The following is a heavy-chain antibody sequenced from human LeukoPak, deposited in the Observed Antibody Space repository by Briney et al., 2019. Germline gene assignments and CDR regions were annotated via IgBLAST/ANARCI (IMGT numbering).Heavy chain of an antibody. J-gene: IGHJ4*02. Sequence: GGSLRLSCAASGFTFNSHDMGWVRQAPGKGLEWVSRITGSGDNTYYADSVKGRFTISRDNSKNTVRLQMNSLTAEDTAMYYCARRYCTNGNCFGFTLDCWGQGTLVTVSS. CDR3: ARRYCTNGNCFGFTLDC. D-gene: IGHD2-8*01. V-gene: IGHV3-23*01. CDR1: GFTFNSHD. CDR2: ITGSGDNT.